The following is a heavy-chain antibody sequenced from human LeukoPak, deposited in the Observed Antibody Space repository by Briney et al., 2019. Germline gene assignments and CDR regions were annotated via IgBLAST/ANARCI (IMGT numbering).Heavy chain of an antibody. D-gene: IGHD6-19*01. V-gene: IGHV3-23*01. CDR2: ISGGGGST. J-gene: IGHJ6*03. CDR1: AFTFSSYG. CDR3: ARDQSSGWSYYYYYYYMDV. Sequence: GGTLRLSCAASAFTFSSYGMSWVRQAPGKGLEWVSAISGGGGSTYYADSVKGRFTISRDNAKNTLYLQMKSLRAEDTAVYYFARDQSSGWSYYYYYYYMDVWGKGTTVTISS.